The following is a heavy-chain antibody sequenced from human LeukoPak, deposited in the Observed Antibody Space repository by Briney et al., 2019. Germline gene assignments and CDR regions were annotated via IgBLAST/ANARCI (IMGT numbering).Heavy chain of an antibody. V-gene: IGHV3-74*01. D-gene: IGHD6-19*01. J-gene: IGHJ6*02. Sequence: PGGSLRLSCAASGFTFSSYWMHWVRQAPGKGLVWVSRINSDGSSSSYADSVKGRFTISRDNAKNTLYLQMNSLRAEDTAVYYCARAEGYSSGWYGGMDVWGQGTTVTVSS. CDR2: INSDGSSS. CDR3: ARAEGYSSGWYGGMDV. CDR1: GFTFSSYW.